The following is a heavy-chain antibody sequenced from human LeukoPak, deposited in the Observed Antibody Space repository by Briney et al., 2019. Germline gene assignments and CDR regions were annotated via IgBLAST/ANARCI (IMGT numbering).Heavy chain of an antibody. Sequence: SVRVSYQPSVFTFFNDSYVHWLRQAPGQGLEWMGRIIPILGIANYAQKFQGRVTITADKSTSTAYMELSSLRSEDTAVYYCARYMSSITIVVVVSRMGVWGQGTTVTVSS. CDR3: ARYMSSITIVVVVSRMGV. CDR2: IIPILGIA. CDR1: VFTFFNDSY. D-gene: IGHD3-3*01. J-gene: IGHJ6*02. V-gene: IGHV1-69*02.